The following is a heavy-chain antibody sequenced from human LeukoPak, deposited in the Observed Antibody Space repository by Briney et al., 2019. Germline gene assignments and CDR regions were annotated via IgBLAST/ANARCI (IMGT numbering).Heavy chain of an antibody. J-gene: IGHJ4*02. CDR3: VRYSSSSMDY. CDR2: ISNSGYTI. V-gene: IGHV3-11*01. D-gene: IGHD6-6*01. CDR1: GFTFSDYQ. Sequence: PGGSLRLSCAASGFTFSDYQMSWICQAPGKGLEWVSYISNSGYTIYYADSVKGRFTISRDNAKNSLYLQVNSLRAEDTAVYYCVRYSSSSMDYWGQGTLVTVSS.